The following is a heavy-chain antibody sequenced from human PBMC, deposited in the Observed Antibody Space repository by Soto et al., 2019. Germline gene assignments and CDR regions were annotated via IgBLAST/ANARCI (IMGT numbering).Heavy chain of an antibody. Sequence: SETLSLTCTVSGGSISTYYWNWIRQPPGKGLEWIGYIYYSGTTNYNPSLKSRVTISVDTSKNQFSLKLSSVTAADTAVYYCATMGTPATGLYYFDYWGQGTLVTVSS. J-gene: IGHJ4*02. V-gene: IGHV4-59*08. CDR1: GGSISTYY. D-gene: IGHD5-18*01. CDR2: IYYSGTT. CDR3: ATMGTPATGLYYFDY.